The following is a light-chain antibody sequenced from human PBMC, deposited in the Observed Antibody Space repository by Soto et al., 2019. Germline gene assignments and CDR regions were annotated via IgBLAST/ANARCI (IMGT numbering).Light chain of an antibody. Sequence: QSALTQPASVSGSPGQSITISCTGTSSDVGGYNYVSWYQQHPGKAPKLLIYGVNNRPSGVSNRFSGSKSGNTASLTISGLQAEDEADYYCSSFAGSYSPYVFGTGTKLTVL. CDR1: SSDVGGYNY. CDR3: SSFAGSYSPYV. J-gene: IGLJ1*01. V-gene: IGLV2-14*01. CDR2: GVN.